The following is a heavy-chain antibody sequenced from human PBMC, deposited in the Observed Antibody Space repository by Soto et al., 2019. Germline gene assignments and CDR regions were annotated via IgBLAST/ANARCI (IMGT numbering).Heavy chain of an antibody. CDR3: TRGYGDYVRDY. Sequence: EVQLVESGGGLVQPGGSLKLSCAVSGFTFSGSAMHWVRQASGKGLEWVGRIRSKSNSYATAYAASVKGRFTISRDDSKNTAYQQMNSLKTEDTAVYDCTRGYGDYVRDYWGQGTLVTVSS. CDR1: GFTFSGSA. CDR2: IRSKSNSYAT. V-gene: IGHV3-73*01. J-gene: IGHJ4*02. D-gene: IGHD4-17*01.